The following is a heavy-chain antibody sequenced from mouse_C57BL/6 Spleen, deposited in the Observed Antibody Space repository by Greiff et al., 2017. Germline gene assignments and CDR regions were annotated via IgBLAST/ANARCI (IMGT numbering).Heavy chain of an antibody. CDR1: GYTFTRYW. CDR3: ANYYGSSYVPFAY. V-gene: IGHV1-7*01. D-gene: IGHD1-1*01. J-gene: IGHJ3*01. CDR2: INPSSGYT. Sequence: VQLVESGAELAKPGASVKLSCKASGYTFTRYWMHGVKQRPGQGLDWIGYINPSSGYTKYNQKFKDKATLTADKSSSTAYMQLSSLTYEDSAVYYCANYYGSSYVPFAYWGQGTLVTVSA.